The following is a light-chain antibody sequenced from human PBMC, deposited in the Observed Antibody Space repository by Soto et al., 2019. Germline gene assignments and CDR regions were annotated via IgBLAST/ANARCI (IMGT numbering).Light chain of an antibody. Sequence: IQMTQSPSSLSASVGDRVTITCRASQGISSYSNWYQQKPGKAPKLLIYAASSLQSGVPSRFSGSGSGTDFTLTISSLQPEDFATYYCQQSYSTPLTFGGGTKVDSK. CDR2: AAS. CDR1: QGISSY. V-gene: IGKV1-39*01. CDR3: QQSYSTPLT. J-gene: IGKJ4*01.